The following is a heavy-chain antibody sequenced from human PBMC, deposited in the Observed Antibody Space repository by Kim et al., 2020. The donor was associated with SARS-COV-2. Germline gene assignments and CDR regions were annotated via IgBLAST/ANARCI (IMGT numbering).Heavy chain of an antibody. D-gene: IGHD6-13*01. J-gene: IGHJ4*02. CDR3: AKLTLAAAVPYYFDY. Sequence: DSVKGRFTISRDNSKNTLYLQRNSLRAEDTAVYYCAKLTLAAAVPYYFDYWGQGTLVTVSS. V-gene: IGHV3-23*01.